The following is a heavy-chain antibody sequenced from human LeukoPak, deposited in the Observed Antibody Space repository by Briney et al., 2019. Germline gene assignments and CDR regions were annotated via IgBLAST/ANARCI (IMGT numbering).Heavy chain of an antibody. CDR1: GFTFNRDW. CDR2: IKEDGSEK. J-gene: IGHJ4*02. CDR3: ATKEPSTSGWSY. Sequence: GGSLRLSCAASGFTFNRDWTAWVRQAPGKGLEWVANIKEDGSEKNYVDSVKGRFTISRDNAVNSVYLQVNDLRAEDTGVYYCATKEPSTSGWSYWGQGTLVTVSS. V-gene: IGHV3-7*01. D-gene: IGHD6-19*01.